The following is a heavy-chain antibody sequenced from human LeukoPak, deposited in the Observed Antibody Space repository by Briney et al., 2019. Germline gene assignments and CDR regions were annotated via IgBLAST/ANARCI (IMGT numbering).Heavy chain of an antibody. D-gene: IGHD3-10*01. V-gene: IGHV3-74*01. CDR1: ASTFSNYW. J-gene: IGHJ3*02. CDR2: INIDGTDA. CDR3: LGRESGSLPGAFDI. Sequence: PGRCLCLAGARDASTFSNYWIHSVRHPPGNGLVWVSLINIDGTDARHADSVKGRFTITRDNAKDTLYLQTDSLRAEDTAVYYCLGRESGSLPGAFDIWGQGTMVTVSS.